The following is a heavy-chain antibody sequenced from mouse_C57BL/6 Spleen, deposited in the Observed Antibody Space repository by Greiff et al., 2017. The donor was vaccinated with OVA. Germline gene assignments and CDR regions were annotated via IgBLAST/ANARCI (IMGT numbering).Heavy chain of an antibody. CDR3: ARRDWGYDLYAMDY. CDR1: GYAFSSYW. V-gene: IGHV1-80*01. J-gene: IGHJ4*01. Sequence: QVQLQQSGAELVKPGASVKISCKASGYAFSSYWMNWVKQRPGKGLEWIGQIYPGDGDTNYNGKFKGKATLTADKSSSTAYMQLSSLTSEDSAVYFCARRDWGYDLYAMDYWGQGTSVTVSS. CDR2: IYPGDGDT. D-gene: IGHD2-2*01.